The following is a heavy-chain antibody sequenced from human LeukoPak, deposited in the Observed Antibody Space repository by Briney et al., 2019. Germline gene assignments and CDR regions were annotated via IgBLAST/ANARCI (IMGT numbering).Heavy chain of an antibody. J-gene: IGHJ3*02. CDR1: GFTFDDYA. CDR3: AKDIRAARSVAFDI. CDR2: ISWNSGSI. D-gene: IGHD6-6*01. Sequence: TGGCLRPSRAASGFTFDDYAMHWVRDAPGKGLEWVSGISWNSGSIGYADSVKGGFTISRDNAKNSLYLQMNSVRAEDMALYYCAKDIRAARSVAFDIWGQGTMVTVSS. V-gene: IGHV3-9*03.